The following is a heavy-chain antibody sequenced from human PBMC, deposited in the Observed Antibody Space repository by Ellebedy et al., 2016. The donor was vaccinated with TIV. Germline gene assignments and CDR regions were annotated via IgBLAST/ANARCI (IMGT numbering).Heavy chain of an antibody. CDR2: IIPIFGTA. CDR1: RGTFSSYA. D-gene: IGHD5-12*01. CDR3: ATVYWSGYVYFDY. J-gene: IGHJ4*02. Sequence: SVKVSXKASRGTFSSYAISWVRQAPGQGLEWMGGIIPIFGTANYAQKFQGRVTMTEDTSTDTAYMELSSLRSEDTAVYYCATVYWSGYVYFDYWGQGTLVTVSS. V-gene: IGHV1-69*06.